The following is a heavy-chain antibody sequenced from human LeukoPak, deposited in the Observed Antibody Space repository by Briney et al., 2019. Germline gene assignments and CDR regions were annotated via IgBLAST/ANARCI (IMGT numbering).Heavy chain of an antibody. V-gene: IGHV3-30*18. Sequence: GPLRLSFAASGFTFSSYGMHWVRPAPGKGLGWVAVISYDGSNKYYPDSVKGRFTISRDNSKNTLYLQMNSLRAEDTAVYYCAKPYPGIKFGVYLGYWGQGTLVTVSS. CDR1: GFTFSSYG. CDR2: ISYDGSNK. J-gene: IGHJ4*02. CDR3: AKPYPGIKFGVYLGY. D-gene: IGHD1-14*01.